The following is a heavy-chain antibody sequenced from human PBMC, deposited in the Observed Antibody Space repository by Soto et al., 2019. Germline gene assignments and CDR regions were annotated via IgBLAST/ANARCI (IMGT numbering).Heavy chain of an antibody. CDR3: ARRYGSAFDI. D-gene: IGHD1-26*01. CDR2: IHHAGGT. CDR1: GDSISSSGSS. Sequence: SETLSLTCGVSGDSISSSGSSWNWIRQPPGKGLEWIGYIHHAGGTFYNPSLDSRVTIAGDRSKNQFSLKLSSVTAADTAVYYCARRYGSAFDIWGQGTMVTDSS. J-gene: IGHJ3*02. V-gene: IGHV4-30-2*01.